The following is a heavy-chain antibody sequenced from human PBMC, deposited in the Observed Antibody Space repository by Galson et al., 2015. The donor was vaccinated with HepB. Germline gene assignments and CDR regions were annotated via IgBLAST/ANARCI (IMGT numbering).Heavy chain of an antibody. J-gene: IGHJ4*02. CDR3: ARGWIVVVPAAINFDY. V-gene: IGHV1-2*02. CDR2: INPNSGGT. Sequence: SVKVSCKASGYTFTGYYMHWVRQAPGQGLEWMGWINPNSGGTNYAQKFQGRVTMTRDTSISTAYMELSRLRSDDTAVYYCARGWIVVVPAAINFDYWGQGTLVTVSS. D-gene: IGHD2-2*01. CDR1: GYTFTGYY.